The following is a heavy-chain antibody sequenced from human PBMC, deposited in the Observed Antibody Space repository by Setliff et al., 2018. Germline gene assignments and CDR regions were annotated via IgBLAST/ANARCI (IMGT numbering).Heavy chain of an antibody. CDR1: GYRFSSHW. J-gene: IGHJ3*02. CDR2: IYPGDSDT. CDR3: ASSSGSSSNDAFDI. Sequence: GESLKLSCKGSGYRFSSHWIGWVRQMPGKGLEWMGIIYPGDSDTRYSPSFQGQVTISADKSISTAYLQWSGLKASDTAMYYCASSSGSSSNDAFDIWGQGTTVTVSS. V-gene: IGHV5-51*01. D-gene: IGHD1-26*01.